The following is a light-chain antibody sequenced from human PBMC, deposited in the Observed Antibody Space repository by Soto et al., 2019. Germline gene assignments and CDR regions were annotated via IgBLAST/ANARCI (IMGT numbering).Light chain of an antibody. CDR2: AAS. CDR3: QQSYTTPYT. Sequence: DIQMTQSPSSLSASVGDRVTIPCRASQSISNYLNWYQQKPGKAPKLLIYAASSLQSGVPSRFSGSGSGTDFTLTFSSLQPEDFATFYCQQSYTTPYTFGQGTKLEIK. J-gene: IGKJ2*01. V-gene: IGKV1-39*01. CDR1: QSISNY.